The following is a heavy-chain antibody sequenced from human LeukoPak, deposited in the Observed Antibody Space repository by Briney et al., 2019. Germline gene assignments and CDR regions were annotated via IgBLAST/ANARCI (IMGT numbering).Heavy chain of an antibody. CDR1: GFSFSNYV. D-gene: IGHD5-18*01. CDR3: AKEGAMDGYYYYYMDV. V-gene: IGHV3-23*01. J-gene: IGHJ6*03. Sequence: GGTLRLSCAASGFSFSNYVMSWVRQAPGKGLEWVSAISGSGGSTYYADSVKGRFTISRDNSKNTLYLQMNSLRAEDTAVYYCAKEGAMDGYYYYYMDVWGKGTTVTVSS. CDR2: ISGSGGST.